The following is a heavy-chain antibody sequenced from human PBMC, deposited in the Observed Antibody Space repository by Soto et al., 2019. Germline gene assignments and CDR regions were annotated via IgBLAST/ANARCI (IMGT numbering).Heavy chain of an antibody. J-gene: IGHJ4*02. V-gene: IGHV3-23*01. CDR1: GFTFRRYA. CDR3: ASFPIYDYGYDDDY. D-gene: IGHD4-17*01. Sequence: GGSLRLSCAASGFTFRRYAMSWVRQAPGKGLEWVSTISGNGDTTCYKDSVKGRFTISRDNSKNTLYLQMNSLRAEDTAVYFCASFPIYDYGYDDDYWGQGTLVTVSS. CDR2: ISGNGDTT.